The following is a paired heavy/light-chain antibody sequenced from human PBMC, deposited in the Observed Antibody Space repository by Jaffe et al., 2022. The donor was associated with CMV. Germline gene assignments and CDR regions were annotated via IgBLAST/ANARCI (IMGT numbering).Heavy chain of an antibody. CDR3: ARDRSAWYYFDF. Sequence: QVQLQESGPGLVKPSETLSLTCTVSSGSITNYYWSWIRQAPGKGLEWIGNIYYSGSTKYNPSLKSRVTISVDTSQNQLSLKLSSVTAADTAVYYCARDRSAWYYFDFWGRGTLVTVSS. D-gene: IGHD6-19*01. J-gene: IGHJ4*02. CDR2: IYYSGST. CDR1: SGSITNYY. V-gene: IGHV4-59*01.
Light chain of an antibody. CDR1: SSNIGSNY. V-gene: IGLV1-51*02. CDR2: ENY. J-gene: IGLJ3*02. Sequence: QSVLTQPPSVSAAPGQKVTISCSGSSSNIGSNYVSWYQHLPGTAPKLLIYENYNRPSGIPDRFSGSKSGASVTLGITGLQTGDEADYYCGTWDSSLSARVFGGGTKLTVL. CDR3: GTWDSSLSARV.